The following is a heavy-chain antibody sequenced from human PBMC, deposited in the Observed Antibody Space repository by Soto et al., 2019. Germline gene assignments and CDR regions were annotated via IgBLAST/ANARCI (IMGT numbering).Heavy chain of an antibody. D-gene: IGHD3-22*01. CDR3: ARAKRDTYYYDSSGYYPYYYSYGMDV. CDR2: IYYSGST. V-gene: IGHV4-61*01. J-gene: IGHJ6*02. CDR1: GGSVSSGSYY. Sequence: KTSETLSLTCTVSGGSVSSGSYYWSWIRQPPGKGLEWIGYIYYSGSTNYNPSLKSRVTISVDTSKNQFSLKLSSVTAADTAVYYCARAKRDTYYYDSSGYYPYYYSYGMDVWGQGTTVTVSS.